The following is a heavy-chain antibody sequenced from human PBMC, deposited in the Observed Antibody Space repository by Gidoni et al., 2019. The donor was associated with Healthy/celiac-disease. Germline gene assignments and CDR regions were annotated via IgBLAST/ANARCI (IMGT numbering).Heavy chain of an antibody. J-gene: IGHJ4*02. CDR3: ARGSAVAGDFDY. V-gene: IGHV3-48*03. D-gene: IGHD6-19*01. Sequence: EVQLVESGGGLVQPGGSLRLSCAASGFTFSSYEMNWVRQAPGKGLEWVSDISSSGSTIYYADSVKGRFTISRDNAKNSLYLQMNSLRAEDTAVYYCARGSAVAGDFDYWGQGTLVTVSS. CDR1: GFTFSSYE. CDR2: ISSSGSTI.